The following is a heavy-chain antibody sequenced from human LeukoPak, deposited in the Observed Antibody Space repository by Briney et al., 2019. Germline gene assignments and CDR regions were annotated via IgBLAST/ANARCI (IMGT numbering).Heavy chain of an antibody. CDR3: ARSSVGARRRIDY. J-gene: IGHJ4*02. D-gene: IGHD1-26*01. CDR1: GYTFTSYD. CDR2: MNPNSGNT. Sequence: ASVKLSCKASGYTFTSYDINWVRQATGQGLEWMGWMNPNSGNTGYARKFQGRVTMTRSTSINTAYMELNSPTPEHTAVYYCARSSVGARRRIDYWGQGSLVTVSS. V-gene: IGHV1-8*01.